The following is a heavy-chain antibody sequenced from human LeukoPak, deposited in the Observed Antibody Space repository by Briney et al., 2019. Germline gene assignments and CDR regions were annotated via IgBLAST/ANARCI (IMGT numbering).Heavy chain of an antibody. CDR3: ARRHVAHGGDS. V-gene: IGHV1-18*01. CDR1: GYSLSNYC. D-gene: IGHD4-23*01. Sequence: ASVKVSCKASGYSLSNYCYSWVLQAPGQGREWMGWIGANNGNTDYAQTLQGRVTLSTDTSTNTAFMELRSLRYDDTAFYFRARRHVAHGGDSWGQGTLVTVSS. J-gene: IGHJ5*01. CDR2: IGANNGNT.